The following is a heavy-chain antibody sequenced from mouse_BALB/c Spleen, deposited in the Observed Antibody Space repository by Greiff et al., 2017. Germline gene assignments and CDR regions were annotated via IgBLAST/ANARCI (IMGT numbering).Heavy chain of an antibody. CDR3: VYDYDGSGFAY. J-gene: IGHJ3*01. Sequence: QVQLKQSGAELVRPGTSVKMSCKAAGYTFTNYWMGWVKQSPGHGLEWIGDIYPGGGYTNYNEKFKGKATLTADTSSSTAYMQLSSLTSEDSAIYCCVYDYDGSGFAYWGQGTLVTVSA. D-gene: IGHD2-4*01. V-gene: IGHV1-63*02. CDR2: IYPGGGYT. CDR1: GYTFTNYW.